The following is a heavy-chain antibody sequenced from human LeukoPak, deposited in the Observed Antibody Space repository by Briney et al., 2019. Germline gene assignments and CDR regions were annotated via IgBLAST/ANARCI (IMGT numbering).Heavy chain of an antibody. CDR2: INAGNGNT. V-gene: IGHV1-3*01. J-gene: IGHJ5*02. Sequence: ASVKVSCEASGYTFTSYAMHWVRQAPGQRLEWMGWINAGNGNTKYSQKFQGRVTITRDTSASTAYMELSSLRSEDTAVYYCARDRGTMVRGSRWFDPWGQGTLVTVSS. CDR1: GYTFTSYA. D-gene: IGHD3-10*01. CDR3: ARDRGTMVRGSRWFDP.